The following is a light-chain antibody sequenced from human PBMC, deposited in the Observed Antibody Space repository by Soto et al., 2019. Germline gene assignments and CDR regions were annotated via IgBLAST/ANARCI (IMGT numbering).Light chain of an antibody. V-gene: IGLV2-14*01. Sequence: QSVLTQAACLSGCPGQSITISCTGTSSDIGAYDYVSWFQQHPGKAPKLMISEVNNRPSGVSNRFSGSKSGNTASLTISGLQAEDEADYFCSSYSSSSTLFGFGTGTKVT. J-gene: IGLJ1*01. CDR2: EVN. CDR1: SSDIGAYDY. CDR3: SSYSSSSTLFG.